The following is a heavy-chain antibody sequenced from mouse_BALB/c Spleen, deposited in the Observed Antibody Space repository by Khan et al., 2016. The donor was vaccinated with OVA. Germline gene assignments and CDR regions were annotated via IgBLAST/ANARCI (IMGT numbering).Heavy chain of an antibody. CDR3: ARDYWDVFAY. CDR2: IDPANGNT. Sequence: VQLKESGADLVKPGAAVRLSYTASGFNMKDTYMHWVKQRPEQGLEWIGRIDPANGNTKYDPKFQGKATITADTSSNTAYLQLSSLTSEDTAVYYCARDYWDVFAYWGQGTLVTVSA. CDR1: GFNMKDTY. J-gene: IGHJ3*01. D-gene: IGHD4-1*01. V-gene: IGHV14-3*02.